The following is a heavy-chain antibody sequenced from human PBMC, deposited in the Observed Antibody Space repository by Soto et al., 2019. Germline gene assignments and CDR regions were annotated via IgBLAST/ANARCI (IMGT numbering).Heavy chain of an antibody. J-gene: IGHJ6*03. V-gene: IGHV3-11*01. Sequence: GGSLRLSCAASGFTFSDYYMSWIRQAPGKGLEWVSYISSSGSTIYYADSVKGRFTISRDNAKNSLYLQMNSLRAEDTAVYYCARKFYCSSTSCYLASRYYYYYYYMDVWGKGTTVTVSS. CDR1: GFTFSDYY. D-gene: IGHD2-2*01. CDR3: ARKFYCSSTSCYLASRYYYYYYYMDV. CDR2: ISSSGSTI.